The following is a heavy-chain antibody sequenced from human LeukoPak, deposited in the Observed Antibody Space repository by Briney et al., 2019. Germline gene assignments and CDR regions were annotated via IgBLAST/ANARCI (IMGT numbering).Heavy chain of an antibody. CDR3: ARGYYDFWSGIGDYYMDV. D-gene: IGHD3-3*01. V-gene: IGHV3-48*03. CDR2: ISSSGSTI. J-gene: IGHJ6*03. CDR1: GFTFSSYE. Sequence: GRSLRLSCAASGFTFSSYEMNWVRQAPGKGLEWVSYISSSGSTIYYADSVKGRFTISRDNAKNSLYLQMNSLRAEDTAVYYCARGYYDFWSGIGDYYMDVWGKGTTVTVSS.